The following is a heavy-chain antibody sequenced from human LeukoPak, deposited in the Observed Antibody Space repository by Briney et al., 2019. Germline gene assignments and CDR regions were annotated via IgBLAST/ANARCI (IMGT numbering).Heavy chain of an antibody. Sequence: PGGSLRLSCAASGFTFGSYPMSWVRQAPGKGREWVSAISGSGGSTYYADSVKGRFTISRDNSKNTLYLQMNSLRAEDTAVYYCAKDPRYSSSVWGQGTLVTVSS. CDR2: ISGSGGST. J-gene: IGHJ4*02. CDR3: AKDPRYSSSV. V-gene: IGHV3-23*01. D-gene: IGHD6-13*01. CDR1: GFTFGSYP.